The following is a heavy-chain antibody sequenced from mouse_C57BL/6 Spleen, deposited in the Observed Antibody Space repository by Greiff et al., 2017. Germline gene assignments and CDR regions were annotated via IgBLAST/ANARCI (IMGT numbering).Heavy chain of an antibody. D-gene: IGHD4-1*01. V-gene: IGHV1-64*01. CDR3: ARNWDHWYFDV. CDR2: IHPNSGST. J-gene: IGHJ1*03. Sequence: QVQLQQPGAELVKPGASVKLSCKASGYTFTSYWMHWVKQRPGQGLEWIGMIHPNSGSTNYNEKFKSKATLTVDKSSSTAYMQLSSLTSEDSAVYYCARNWDHWYFDVWGTGTTVTVSS. CDR1: GYTFTSYW.